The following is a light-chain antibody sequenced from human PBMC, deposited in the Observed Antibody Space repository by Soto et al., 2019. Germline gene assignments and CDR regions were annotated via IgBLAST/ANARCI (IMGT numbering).Light chain of an antibody. CDR3: QQYNSYPLT. V-gene: IGKV1-5*01. Sequence: DIQMTQSPSTLSASVGDRVTITCRASQSVSSWLAWYQQKPGKAPKPLIYDASSLESGVPSRFSGSGSGTEFTLTINSLQPDDFAIYYCQQYNSYPLTFGGGTKVDIK. CDR1: QSVSSW. J-gene: IGKJ4*01. CDR2: DAS.